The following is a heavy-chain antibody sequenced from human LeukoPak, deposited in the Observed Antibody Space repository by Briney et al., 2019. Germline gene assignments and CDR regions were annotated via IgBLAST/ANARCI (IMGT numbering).Heavy chain of an antibody. J-gene: IGHJ4*02. Sequence: ASVKVSCKASGHTFTGYYMHWGRQAPGQGLEWMGWINPNSGGTNYAQKFQGRVTMTRDTSISTAYTELSRLRSDDTAVYYCARGSGYSYGNDYWGQGTLVTVSS. V-gene: IGHV1-2*02. CDR2: INPNSGGT. CDR1: GHTFTGYY. D-gene: IGHD5-18*01. CDR3: ARGSGYSYGNDY.